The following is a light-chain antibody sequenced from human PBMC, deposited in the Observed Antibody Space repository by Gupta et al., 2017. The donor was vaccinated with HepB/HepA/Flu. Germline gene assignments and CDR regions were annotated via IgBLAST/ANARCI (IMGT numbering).Light chain of an antibody. Sequence: EIVLTQSPGTLSLSPGERATLSCRASQSVSSSNLAWYQQKPGQAPRPLIYGASSRATGIPDRFSGSGSGTDFTLTISGLEPEDFAVYYCQQYGSSPITFGQGTRLEIK. CDR1: QSVSSSN. CDR3: QQYGSSPIT. V-gene: IGKV3-20*01. CDR2: GAS. J-gene: IGKJ5*01.